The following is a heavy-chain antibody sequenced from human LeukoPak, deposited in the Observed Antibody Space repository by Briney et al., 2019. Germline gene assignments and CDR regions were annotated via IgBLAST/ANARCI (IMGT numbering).Heavy chain of an antibody. Sequence: GGSLRLSCAASGFTFKNAWMGWVRQAPGKGLEWVGRIDSTPDGGTVEYAAPVKGRFTISRDDSKDTVYLQMNSPKADDTAVYYCNAGDVFDYGIGSPLDAWGQGTLVTVSS. J-gene: IGHJ5*02. V-gene: IGHV3-15*04. CDR3: NAGDVFDYGIGSPLDA. CDR2: IDSTPDGGTV. D-gene: IGHD4-17*01. CDR1: GFTFKNAW.